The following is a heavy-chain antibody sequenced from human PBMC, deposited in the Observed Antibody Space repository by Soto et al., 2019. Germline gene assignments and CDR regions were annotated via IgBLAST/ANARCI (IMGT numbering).Heavy chain of an antibody. CDR1: GFTFSSYG. Sequence: GGSLRLSCAASGFTFSSYGMHWVRQAPGKGLEWVAVISYDGSNKYYADSVKGRFTISRDNSKNTLYLQMNSLRAEDTAVHYCAKEGGSGSYYNRYGMDVWGQGTTVTVSS. CDR3: AKEGGSGSYYNRYGMDV. J-gene: IGHJ6*02. V-gene: IGHV3-30*18. CDR2: ISYDGSNK. D-gene: IGHD3-10*01.